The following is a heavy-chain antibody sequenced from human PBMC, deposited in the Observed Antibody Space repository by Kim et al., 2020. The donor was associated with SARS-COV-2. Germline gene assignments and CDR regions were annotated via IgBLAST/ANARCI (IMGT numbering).Heavy chain of an antibody. CDR3: TRDYDFWSGYQFYYFDY. CDR1: GFTFGDYA. J-gene: IGHJ4*02. Sequence: GGSLRLSCTASGFTFGDYAMSWFRQAPGKGLEWVGFIRSKAYGGTTEYAASVKGRFTISRDDSKSIAYLQMNSLKTEDTAVYYCTRDYDFWSGYQFYYFDYWGQGTLVTVSS. D-gene: IGHD3-3*01. CDR2: IRSKAYGGTT. V-gene: IGHV3-49*03.